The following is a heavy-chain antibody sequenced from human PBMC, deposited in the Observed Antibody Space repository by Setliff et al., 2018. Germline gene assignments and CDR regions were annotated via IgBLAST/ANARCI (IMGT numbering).Heavy chain of an antibody. Sequence: PGESLKISCKGSGYSFTSYWIGWVRQMPGKGLEWMGIIYPGDSDTRYSPSFQGQVTISAGKSISTAYLQWSSLKASDTAMYYCARSPPNGYNLGPVCFDIWGQGTMVTVSS. CDR1: GYSFTSYW. CDR2: IYPGDSDT. V-gene: IGHV5-51*01. CDR3: ARSPPNGYNLGPVCFDI. D-gene: IGHD5-12*01. J-gene: IGHJ3*02.